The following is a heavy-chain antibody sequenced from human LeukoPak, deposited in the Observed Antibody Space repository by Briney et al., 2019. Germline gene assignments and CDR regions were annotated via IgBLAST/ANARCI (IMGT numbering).Heavy chain of an antibody. V-gene: IGHV4-4*02. Sequence: GSLRLSCAASEFTFSKFPMGWVRQAPGKGLEWIGEIYHSGSTYYNPSLKSRVTISIDTSKNQFSLKLTSVTAADTAVYYCARGLYYYDSSGYFALDYFDYWGQGTLVTVSS. J-gene: IGHJ4*02. D-gene: IGHD3-22*01. CDR2: IYHSGST. CDR1: EFTFSKFP. CDR3: ARGLYYYDSSGYFALDYFDY.